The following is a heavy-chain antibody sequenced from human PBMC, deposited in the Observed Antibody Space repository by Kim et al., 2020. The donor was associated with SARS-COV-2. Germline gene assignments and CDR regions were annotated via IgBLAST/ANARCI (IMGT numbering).Heavy chain of an antibody. V-gene: IGHV3-23*01. CDR1: GFTFSSYA. Sequence: GGSLRLSCAASGFTFSSYAMSWVRQAPGKGLEWVSAISGSGGSTYYADSVKGRFTISRDNSKNTLYLQMNSLRAEDTAVYYCAKGIWADRHSANYDYYGMDVWGQGTTVTVSS. D-gene: IGHD1-20*01. CDR3: AKGIWADRHSANYDYYGMDV. J-gene: IGHJ6*02. CDR2: ISGSGGST.